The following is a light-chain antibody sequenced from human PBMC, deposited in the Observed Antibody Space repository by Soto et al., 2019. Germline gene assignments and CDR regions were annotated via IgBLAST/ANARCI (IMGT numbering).Light chain of an antibody. CDR2: DAS. J-gene: IGKJ1*01. Sequence: EIVMTQSPATLSVSPGERATLSCRASQSVSSNLAWYQQKPGQAPRLPIYDASNRATGIPARFSGSGSGTDFTLTISSLEPEDFAVYYCQQRSNWPPWTFGQGTKVDIK. CDR3: QQRSNWPPWT. CDR1: QSVSSN. V-gene: IGKV3-11*01.